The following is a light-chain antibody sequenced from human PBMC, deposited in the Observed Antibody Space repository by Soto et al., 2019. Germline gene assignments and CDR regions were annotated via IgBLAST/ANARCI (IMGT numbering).Light chain of an antibody. Sequence: DIQMTQSPSSLSTSVGDRFTITCRASQSISSYLNWYQQKPGKAPKLLIYASSSLQSGVPSRFSGSGSGTDFTLTISSLQPEDFATYYCQQSYLTPLTFGGGTKVDIK. CDR1: QSISSY. CDR2: ASS. CDR3: QQSYLTPLT. V-gene: IGKV1-39*01. J-gene: IGKJ4*01.